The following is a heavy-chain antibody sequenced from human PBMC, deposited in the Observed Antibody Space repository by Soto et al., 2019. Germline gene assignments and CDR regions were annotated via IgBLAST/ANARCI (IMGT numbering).Heavy chain of an antibody. CDR1: GGSISSYY. V-gene: IGHV4-59*01. D-gene: IGHD3-3*01. J-gene: IGHJ5*02. Sequence: SETLSLTCTVSGGSISSYYWSWIRQPPGKGLEWIGYIYYSGSTNYNPSLKSRVTISVDTSKNQFSLKLSSVTAADTAVYYCALGSPYDFRSVYFPCGKGTLVTVYS. CDR2: IYYSGST. CDR3: ALGSPYDFRSVYFP.